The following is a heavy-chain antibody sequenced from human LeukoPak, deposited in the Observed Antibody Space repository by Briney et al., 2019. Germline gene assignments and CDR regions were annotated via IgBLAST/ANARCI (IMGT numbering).Heavy chain of an antibody. CDR2: ISSRSSYI. V-gene: IGHV3-21*06. D-gene: IGHD3-3*01. J-gene: IGHJ4*02. CDR1: GFTFSSYG. Sequence: HPGGSLRLSCAASGFTFSSYGMTWVRQAPGKGLEWVSSISSRSSYIYYADSVKGRFTISRDNAKNSLYLQLNSLRAEDTAVYYCARQYYDIWSGYYTADYYFDDWGQGTLVTVSS. CDR3: ARQYYDIWSGYYTADYYFDD.